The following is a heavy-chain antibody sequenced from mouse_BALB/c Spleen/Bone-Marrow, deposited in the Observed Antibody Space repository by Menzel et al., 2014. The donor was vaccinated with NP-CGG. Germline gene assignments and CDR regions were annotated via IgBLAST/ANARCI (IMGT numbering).Heavy chain of an antibody. V-gene: IGHV7-3*02. J-gene: IGHJ1*01. D-gene: IGHD1-1*01. Sequence: DVKLVESGGGLVQPGGSLRLSCATSGFTFTDYYMSWVRQNTGKALEWLGFIRNKANGYTTEYSASVKGRFTISRGNSQSILYLQMNTLRGVDSATYYCAREIINDFHWFFDVWGAGTTVTVSS. CDR3: AREIINDFHWFFDV. CDR1: GFTFTDYY. CDR2: IRNKANGYTT.